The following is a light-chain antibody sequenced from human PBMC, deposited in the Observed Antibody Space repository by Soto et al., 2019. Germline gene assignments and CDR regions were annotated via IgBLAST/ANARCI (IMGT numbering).Light chain of an antibody. Sequence: DIPITESPPTLTASVGDRVTITCRASQSLGIWLAWHQQKPGKAPKLLIYDASTLKSGVPSRFSGSGSGTKFTLTISSLQPDDFATYYCQEYNSYSGTFGQATKVDIK. CDR3: QEYNSYSGT. CDR1: QSLGIW. CDR2: DAS. V-gene: IGKV1-5*01. J-gene: IGKJ1*01.